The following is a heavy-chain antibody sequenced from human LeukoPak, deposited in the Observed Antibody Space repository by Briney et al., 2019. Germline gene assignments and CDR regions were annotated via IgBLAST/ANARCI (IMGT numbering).Heavy chain of an antibody. J-gene: IGHJ4*02. V-gene: IGHV3-7*01. CDR3: ASGRHDFLH. CDR1: GFVFSTYW. Sequence: PGGSLRLSCAASGFVFSTYWMTWVRQAPGKGLEWVANINLDGTEEHYVDSSLKGRFTISRDNAKNSLYLQMTSRRVEDTAVYYCASGRHDFLHWGQGTLVTVSS. CDR2: INLDGTEE. D-gene: IGHD3/OR15-3a*01.